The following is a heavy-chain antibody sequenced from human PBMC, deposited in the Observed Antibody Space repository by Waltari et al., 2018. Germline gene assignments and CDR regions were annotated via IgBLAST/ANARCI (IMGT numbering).Heavy chain of an antibody. J-gene: IGHJ5*01. CDR3: AKEGGRWLVANWFDF. Sequence: EAQLLESGGGLVQPGGSLRLSCVFSGFTFSTSAISWVRQAPGKGLEWVSGISGSGESTYYGETVEGRFTITRDNSKNTLYLQMSSLRGDDTGMYYCAKEGGRWLVANWFDFWGQGTLVTVSS. CDR1: GFTFSTSA. D-gene: IGHD6-19*01. V-gene: IGHV3-23*01. CDR2: ISGSGEST.